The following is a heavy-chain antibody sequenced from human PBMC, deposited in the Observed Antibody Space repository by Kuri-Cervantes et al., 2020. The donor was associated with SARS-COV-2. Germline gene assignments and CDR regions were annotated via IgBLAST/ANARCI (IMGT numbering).Heavy chain of an antibody. D-gene: IGHD1-1*01. CDR2: ISGGAKTE. V-gene: IGHV3-30*04. CDR3: TRESYRWNVGFDF. J-gene: IGHJ4*02. Sequence: LSLTCVASGFTFTGYAMHWVRQGPGKGLEWVAVISGGAKTEYYGDSVKGRFTISRDNSNNILYLQMNNLRPEDTAVYYCTRESYRWNVGFDFWGQGTLVTVSS. CDR1: GFTFTGYA.